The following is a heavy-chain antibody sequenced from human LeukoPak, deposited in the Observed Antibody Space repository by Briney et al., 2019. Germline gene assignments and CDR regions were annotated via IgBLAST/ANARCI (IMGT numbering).Heavy chain of an antibody. CDR3: AKDHERDFWSGYSFDY. CDR2: ISGSGGST. Sequence: GGSLRLSCAASGFTFSSYAMSWVRQAPGKGLEWVSAISGSGGSTYYADSVKDRFTISRDNSKNTLYLQMNSLRAEDTAVYYCAKDHERDFWSGYSFDYWGQGTLVIVSS. J-gene: IGHJ4*02. D-gene: IGHD3-3*01. V-gene: IGHV3-23*01. CDR1: GFTFSSYA.